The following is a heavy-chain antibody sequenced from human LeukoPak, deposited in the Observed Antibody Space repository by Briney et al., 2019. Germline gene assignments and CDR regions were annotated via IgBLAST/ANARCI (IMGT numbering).Heavy chain of an antibody. Sequence: GGSLRLSCAASGITFSDYYMNWIRQAPGKGLEWVSYICDSGRTIYYADSVKGRFTISRDNAKNSVYLQMNNLRAEDTAVYYCARDRLGDYDHSGYYDKWGQGTLVTVSS. J-gene: IGHJ4*02. D-gene: IGHD3-22*01. V-gene: IGHV3-11*01. CDR3: ARDRLGDYDHSGYYDK. CDR1: GITFSDYY. CDR2: ICDSGRTI.